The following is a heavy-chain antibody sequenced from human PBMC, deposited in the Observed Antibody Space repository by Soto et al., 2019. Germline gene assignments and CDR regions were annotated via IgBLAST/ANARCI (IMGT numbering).Heavy chain of an antibody. D-gene: IGHD3-3*01. CDR3: ARGGYDFWSGYYYYYMDV. CDR1: GFTFSSYG. Sequence: GGSLRLSCAASGFTFSSYGMHWVRQAPGKGLEWVAVIWYDGSNKYYADSVKGRFTISRDNSKNTLYLQMNSLRAEDTAVYYCARGGYDFWSGYYYYYMDVWGKGTTVTVSS. V-gene: IGHV3-33*01. J-gene: IGHJ6*03. CDR2: IWYDGSNK.